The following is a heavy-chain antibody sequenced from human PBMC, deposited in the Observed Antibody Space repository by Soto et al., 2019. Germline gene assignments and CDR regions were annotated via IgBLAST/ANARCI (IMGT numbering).Heavy chain of an antibody. CDR1: GYTFTSYG. J-gene: IGHJ4*02. Sequence: QVHLVQSGAEVKKPGASVKVSCKASGYTFTSYGITWVRQAPGQGLEWMGWISDHNGNTDYAQKLQDRVIVTRDTSTSTASRELTSLISDETAVNYCARWRYGDYWGQGALVTVSS. D-gene: IGHD1-1*01. CDR3: ARWRYGDY. V-gene: IGHV1-18*01. CDR2: ISDHNGNT.